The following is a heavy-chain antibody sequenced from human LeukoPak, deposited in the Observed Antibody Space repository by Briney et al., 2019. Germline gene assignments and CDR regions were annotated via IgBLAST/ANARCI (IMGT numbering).Heavy chain of an antibody. V-gene: IGHV3-23*01. CDR1: GFTFSNYA. CDR3: AKIHLETYMDYNRGNTCFES. D-gene: IGHD1-1*01. CDR2: ISGSGGNT. Sequence: GGSLRLSCAASGFTFSNYAMNWVRQAPGKGLDWVSAISGSGGNTYYADSVKGRFTISRDNSKNTLYLQMNNLRAEDTAVYYCAKIHLETYMDYNRGNTCFESWGQGTLVSVSS. J-gene: IGHJ4*02.